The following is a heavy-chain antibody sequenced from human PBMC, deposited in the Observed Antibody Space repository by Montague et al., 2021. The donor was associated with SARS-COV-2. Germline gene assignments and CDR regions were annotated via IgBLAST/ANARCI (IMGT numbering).Heavy chain of an antibody. V-gene: IGHV4-59*01. CDR2: IYYSGST. D-gene: IGHD2-15*01. Sequence: SETLSLTCTVSGGSISSYYWCWIRQPPGKGPEWIGYIYYSGSTNYNPSLKSRVTISVDTATNQFSLKLSSVTAADTAVYYCARGHDCSGGSCCWYYWFDPWGQGTLVTVSS. CDR1: GGSISSYY. CDR3: ARGHDCSGGSCCWYYWFDP. J-gene: IGHJ5*02.